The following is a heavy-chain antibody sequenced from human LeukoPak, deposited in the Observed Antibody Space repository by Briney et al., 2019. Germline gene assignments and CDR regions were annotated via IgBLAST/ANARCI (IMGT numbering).Heavy chain of an antibody. Sequence: SETLSLTCTVSGGSISSSSYYWGWIRQPPGKGLEWIGSIYYSGSTYYNPSLKSRVTISVDTSKNQFSLKLSSVTAADTAVYYCARTPRWYFDLWGRGTLVTVSS. CDR1: GGSISSSSYY. V-gene: IGHV4-39*07. CDR2: IYYSGST. J-gene: IGHJ2*01. CDR3: ARTPRWYFDL.